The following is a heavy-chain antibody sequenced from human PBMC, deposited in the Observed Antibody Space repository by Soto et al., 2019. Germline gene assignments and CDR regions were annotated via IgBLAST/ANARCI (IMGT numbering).Heavy chain of an antibody. D-gene: IGHD2-8*01. J-gene: IGHJ6*02. CDR3: ARARSYCTNGVWRSYYGMDV. Sequence: ASVKVSCKASGYTFTSYDINWVRQATGQGLEWMGWMNPNSGNTGYAQKFQGRVTMTRNTSISTAYMELSSLRSEDKAVYYCARARSYCTNGVWRSYYGMDVWGQGTTVTVSS. CDR2: MNPNSGNT. CDR1: GYTFTSYD. V-gene: IGHV1-8*01.